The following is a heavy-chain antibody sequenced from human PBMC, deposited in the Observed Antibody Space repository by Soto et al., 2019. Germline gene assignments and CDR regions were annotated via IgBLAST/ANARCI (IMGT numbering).Heavy chain of an antibody. CDR1: GFTFSDYY. Sequence: QVQLVESGGGLVKPGGSLRLSCAASGFTFSDYYMSWIRQAPGKGLEWVSYISSSSSYTNYADSVKGRFTISRDNAKNALYLTMNSLRAEDTAVYYCARAGADWGGYYYYGMDVWGQGTTVTVSS. D-gene: IGHD7-27*01. CDR3: ARAGADWGGYYYYGMDV. V-gene: IGHV3-11*05. CDR2: ISSSSSYT. J-gene: IGHJ6*02.